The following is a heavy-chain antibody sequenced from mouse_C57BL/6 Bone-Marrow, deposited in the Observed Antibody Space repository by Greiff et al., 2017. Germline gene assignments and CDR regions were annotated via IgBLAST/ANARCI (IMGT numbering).Heavy chain of an antibody. CDR2: IRLKSDNYAT. CDR1: GFTFSNYW. V-gene: IGHV6-3*01. D-gene: IGHD1-1*01. Sequence: EVKLVESGGGLVQPGGSMKLSCVASGFTFSNYWMNWVRQSPEKGLEWVAQIRLKSDNYATHYAESVKGRFTISRDDSKSSVYLQMNNLRAEDTGIYYCPLHYYGSSPHWNFDVWGTGTTVTVSS. J-gene: IGHJ1*03. CDR3: PLHYYGSSPHWNFDV.